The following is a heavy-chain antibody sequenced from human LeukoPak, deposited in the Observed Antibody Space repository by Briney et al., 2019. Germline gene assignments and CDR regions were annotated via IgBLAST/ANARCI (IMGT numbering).Heavy chain of an antibody. CDR3: ARASITIFGVVMSAFDI. CDR1: GYTFTSYY. D-gene: IGHD3-3*01. Sequence: GASVKVSCKASGYTFTSYYMLWVRQAPGQGLEWMGIINPSGGSTSYAQKFQGRVTMTRDTSTSTVYMELSSLRSEDTAVYYCARASITIFGVVMSAFDIWGQGTMVTVSS. CDR2: INPSGGST. J-gene: IGHJ3*02. V-gene: IGHV1-46*01.